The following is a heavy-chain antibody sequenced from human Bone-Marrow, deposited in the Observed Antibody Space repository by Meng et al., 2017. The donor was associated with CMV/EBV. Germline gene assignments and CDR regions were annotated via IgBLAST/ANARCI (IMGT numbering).Heavy chain of an antibody. J-gene: IGHJ4*02. Sequence: SVKVSCKASGGTFSSYAISWVRQAPGQGLEWMGGIITIFGTANYAQKLQGRVTITTDTSTSTAHMELRSLRSDDTAVYYCARAAGYSSSWYRYWGQGTLVTVSS. CDR2: IITIFGTA. CDR3: ARAAGYSSSWYRY. CDR1: GGTFSSYA. D-gene: IGHD6-13*01. V-gene: IGHV1-69*05.